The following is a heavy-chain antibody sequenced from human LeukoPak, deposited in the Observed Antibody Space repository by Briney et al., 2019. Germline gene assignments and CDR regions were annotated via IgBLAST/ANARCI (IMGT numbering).Heavy chain of an antibody. CDR1: GGSISSGGYS. D-gene: IGHD5-12*01. V-gene: IGHV4-30-2*01. J-gene: IGHJ6*03. Sequence: SQTLSLTCAVSGGSISSGGYSWSWIRQPPGKGLEWIGYIYHSGSTYYNPSLKSRVTISVDTSKNQFSLKLSSVTAADTAVYYCARSVATYYYYYMDVWGKGTTVTVSS. CDR3: ARSVATYYYYYMDV. CDR2: IYHSGST.